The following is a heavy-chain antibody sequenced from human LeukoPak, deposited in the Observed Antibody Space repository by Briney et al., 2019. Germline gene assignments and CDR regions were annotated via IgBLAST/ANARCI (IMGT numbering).Heavy chain of an antibody. J-gene: IGHJ5*02. CDR2: IIPIFGTA. Sequence: SVKVSCKASGYTFTSYDINWLRQAPGQGLEWMGGIIPIFGTANYAQKFQGRVTITADESTSTAYMELSSLRSEDTAVYYCARDGAITIFGVVIPNWFDPWGQGTLVTVSS. CDR1: GYTFTSYD. CDR3: ARDGAITIFGVVIPNWFDP. D-gene: IGHD3-3*01. V-gene: IGHV1-69*13.